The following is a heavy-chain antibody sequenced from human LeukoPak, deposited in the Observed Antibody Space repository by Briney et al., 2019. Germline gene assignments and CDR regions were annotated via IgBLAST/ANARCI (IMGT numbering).Heavy chain of an antibody. CDR2: IYTSGST. Sequence: SETLSLTCSVSGGAISSYYWSWIRRPAGKGLEWIGRIYTSGSTNYNPSLKSRVTMSVDTSKNQFSLKLNSVTAADTAVYYCARVAKHFRGPLSYYYVDVWGTGTTVTISS. D-gene: IGHD3-10*01. CDR3: ARVAKHFRGPLSYYYVDV. CDR1: GGAISSYY. V-gene: IGHV4-4*07. J-gene: IGHJ6*03.